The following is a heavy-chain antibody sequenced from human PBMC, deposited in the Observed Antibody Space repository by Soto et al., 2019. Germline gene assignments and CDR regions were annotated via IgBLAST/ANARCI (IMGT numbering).Heavy chain of an antibody. CDR2: INPNSGGT. CDR3: ARDITYYYGSGSYYIYYYYGMDV. CDR1: GYTFTGYY. J-gene: IGHJ6*02. V-gene: IGHV1-2*04. D-gene: IGHD3-10*01. Sequence: ASVKVSCKASGYTFTGYYMHWVRQAPGQGLEWMGWINPNSGGTNYAQKFQGWVTMTRDTSISTAYMELSRLRSDDTAVYYCARDITYYYGSGSYYIYYYYGMDVWGQGTTVTVSS.